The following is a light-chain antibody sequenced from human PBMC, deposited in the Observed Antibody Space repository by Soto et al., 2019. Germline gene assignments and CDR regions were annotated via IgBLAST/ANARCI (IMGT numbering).Light chain of an antibody. Sequence: EIVLTQSPGTLSLSPGERATLSCRAGQSVRSSWLAWYQQKPGQAPRLLIYGASTRATGIPDRFSGSGSGTDFTLSISRLEPGDFAVYYCQEYGSSPWTFGQGTKVDIK. CDR1: QSVRSSW. V-gene: IGKV3-20*01. CDR3: QEYGSSPWT. CDR2: GAS. J-gene: IGKJ1*01.